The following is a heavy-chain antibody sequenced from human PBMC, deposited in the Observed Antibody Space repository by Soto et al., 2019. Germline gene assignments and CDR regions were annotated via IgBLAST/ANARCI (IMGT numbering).Heavy chain of an antibody. V-gene: IGHV1-69*13. Sequence: SVKVSCKASGGTFSSYAISWVRQAPGQGLEWMGGIIPIFGTANYAQKFQGRVTITADESTSTAYMELSSLRSEDTAVHYCAREGALHLLRPPAFDYWGQGTLVTVSS. J-gene: IGHJ4*02. CDR1: GGTFSSYA. CDR2: IIPIFGTA. D-gene: IGHD3-3*01. CDR3: AREGALHLLRPPAFDY.